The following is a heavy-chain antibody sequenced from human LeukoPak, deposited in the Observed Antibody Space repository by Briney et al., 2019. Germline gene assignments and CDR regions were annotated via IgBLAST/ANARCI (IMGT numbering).Heavy chain of an antibody. D-gene: IGHD1-14*01. Sequence: GGSLRLSCAASGFTFSDYYMSWIRLAPGKGLEWVSYISSSSSYTNYADPVKGRFTIYRDNANNSLYLQMNSPRAEDTAVYYCARIPPGGYWGQGTLVAVSS. CDR2: ISSSSSYT. V-gene: IGHV3-11*06. CDR1: GFTFSDYY. CDR3: ARIPPGGY. J-gene: IGHJ4*02.